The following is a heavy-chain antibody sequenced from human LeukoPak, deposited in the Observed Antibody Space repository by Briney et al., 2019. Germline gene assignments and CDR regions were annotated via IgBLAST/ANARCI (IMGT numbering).Heavy chain of an antibody. D-gene: IGHD6-19*01. CDR2: INPNSGGT. V-gene: IGHV1-2*02. CDR3: ARNQQWPVSGANFDY. CDR1: GYTFTGYY. J-gene: IGHJ4*02. Sequence: GASVKVSCKASGYTFTGYYMHWVRQAPGQGLEWMGWINPNSGGTNYAQKFQGRVTMTRDTSISTAYMELSRLRSDDTAVYYCARNQQWPVSGANFDYWGQGTLVTVSS.